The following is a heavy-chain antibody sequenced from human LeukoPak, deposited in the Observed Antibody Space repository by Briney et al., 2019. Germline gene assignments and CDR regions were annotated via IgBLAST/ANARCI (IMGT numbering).Heavy chain of an antibody. D-gene: IGHD1-26*01. J-gene: IGHJ6*03. Sequence: SETLSLTCTVSGGSLSSYYWSWIRQPPGKGLEWIGYIYYSGSTNYNPSLKSRFTISVDTSKNQFSLKLSSVTAADTAVYYCARVAREPYYYYYYMDVWGQGTTVTVSS. CDR1: GGSLSSYY. CDR3: ARVAREPYYYYYYMDV. V-gene: IGHV4-59*01. CDR2: IYYSGST.